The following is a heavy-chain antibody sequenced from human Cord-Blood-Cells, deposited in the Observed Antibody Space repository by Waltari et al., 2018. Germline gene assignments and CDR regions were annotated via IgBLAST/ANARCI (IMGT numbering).Heavy chain of an antibody. CDR3: ARDDRGYSGSYYAFDI. CDR1: GGSISSYY. J-gene: IGHJ3*02. D-gene: IGHD1-26*01. V-gene: IGHV4-4*07. Sequence: QVQLQESGPGLVKPSETLSLTCTVSGGSISSYYWSWIRQPAGKGLEWIGRIYTRGSTNYNPSLKSRVTMSVDTSKNQFALKLSSVTAADTAVYYCARDDRGYSGSYYAFDIWGQGTMVTVSS. CDR2: IYTRGST.